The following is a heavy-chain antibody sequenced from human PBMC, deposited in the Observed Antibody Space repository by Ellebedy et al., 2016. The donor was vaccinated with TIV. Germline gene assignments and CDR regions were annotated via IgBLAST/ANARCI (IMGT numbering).Heavy chain of an antibody. CDR2: ISYSGDLM. CDR3: ARDRHRGDDYVYFDH. Sequence: PGGSLRLSCAASGFTFSGYYMSWFRQAPGKGPEWVSYISYSGDLMYYADSVKGRFTTSRDNAENSLYLQMNSLRAEDTAVYYCARDRHRGDDYVYFDHWGQGTLVTVSS. D-gene: IGHD3-16*01. V-gene: IGHV3-11*04. CDR1: GFTFSGYY. J-gene: IGHJ4*02.